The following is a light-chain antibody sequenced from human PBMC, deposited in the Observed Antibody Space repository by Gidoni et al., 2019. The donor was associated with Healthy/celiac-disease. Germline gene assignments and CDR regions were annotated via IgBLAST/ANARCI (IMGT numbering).Light chain of an antibody. CDR1: QSVSRY. CDR2: DAS. CDR3: QQRSNWLT. V-gene: IGKV3-11*01. J-gene: IGKJ4*01. Sequence: EIVLTQSPATLSLSPGERATLSCRASQSVSRYLAWYQQKPGQAPRLLIYDASNRATGIPARFSGSGSGTDFTLTISSLETEDFAVYYCQQRSNWLTVGGGTKVEIK.